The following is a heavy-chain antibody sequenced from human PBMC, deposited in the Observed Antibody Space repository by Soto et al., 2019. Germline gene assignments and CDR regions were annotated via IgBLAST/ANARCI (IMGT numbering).Heavy chain of an antibody. CDR1: GDTFNFYT. V-gene: IGHV1-69*02. CDR3: ATTYCSGSTHFDI. D-gene: IGHD3-10*01. CDR2: IIPMLGMS. Sequence: QVQLVQSGAEVKTPGSSVKVSCTASGDTFNFYTLSWVRQAPGQGLEWMGRIIPMLGMSNYAQKFQGRVTVFADKATRTGYMLLSGLISECTARCFFATTYCSGSTHFDIWGQGALVTVSS. J-gene: IGHJ4*02.